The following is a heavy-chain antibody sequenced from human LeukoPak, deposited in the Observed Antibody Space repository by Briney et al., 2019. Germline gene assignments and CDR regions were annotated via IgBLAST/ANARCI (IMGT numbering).Heavy chain of an antibody. Sequence: PGGSLRLSCAASGFTFSSYAMHWVRQAPGKGLEWVAVISYDGSNKYYADSVKGRFTTSRDNAKNSLYLQMNSLRAEDTAVYYCARDNASYGYWYYYYYMDVWGKGTTVTVSS. CDR3: ARDNASYGYWYYYYYMDV. CDR1: GFTFSSYA. D-gene: IGHD5-18*01. J-gene: IGHJ6*03. CDR2: ISYDGSNK. V-gene: IGHV3-30*04.